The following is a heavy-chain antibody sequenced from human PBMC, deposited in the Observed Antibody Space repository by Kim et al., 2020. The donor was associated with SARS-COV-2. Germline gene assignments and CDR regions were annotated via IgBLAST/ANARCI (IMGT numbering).Heavy chain of an antibody. CDR2: ISSSSSYI. D-gene: IGHD4-17*01. Sequence: GGSLRLSCAASGFTFSSYSMNWVRQAPGKGLEWVSSISSSSSYIYYADSVKGRFTISRDNAKNSLYLQMNSLRAEDTAVYYCARPLLTAVTTSWYFDLWGRGTLVTVSS. CDR1: GFTFSSYS. J-gene: IGHJ2*01. V-gene: IGHV3-21*01. CDR3: ARPLLTAVTTSWYFDL.